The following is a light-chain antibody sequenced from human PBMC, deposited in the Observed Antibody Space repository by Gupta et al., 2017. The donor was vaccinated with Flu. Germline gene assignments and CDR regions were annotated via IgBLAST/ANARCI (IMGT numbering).Light chain of an antibody. CDR3: QAWDRTTVV. J-gene: IGLJ2*01. Sequence: SYELTQPPLVSVSAGQTASTSCSGDDVGDKYTFWYQQKAGQSPVVVIYQDTKRPSGIPERFSGSSSANTATLTISGTQAMDEADYYCQAWDRTTVVFGGGTKVTVL. CDR1: DVGDKY. V-gene: IGLV3-1*01. CDR2: QDT.